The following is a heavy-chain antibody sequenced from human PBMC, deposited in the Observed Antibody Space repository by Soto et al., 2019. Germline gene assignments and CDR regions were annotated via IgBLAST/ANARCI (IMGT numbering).Heavy chain of an antibody. CDR1: GFTFSSYG. CDR2: ISYDGSNK. V-gene: IGHV3-30*18. J-gene: IGHJ4*02. D-gene: IGHD4-17*01. CDR3: AKELYGDYPGY. Sequence: QVQLVESGGGVVQPGRSLRLSCAASGFTFSSYGMHWVRQAPGKGLEWVAVISYDGSNKYYADSVKGRFTISRDNSKNTLYVQMNSLRAEDTAVYYCAKELYGDYPGYWGQGTLVTVSS.